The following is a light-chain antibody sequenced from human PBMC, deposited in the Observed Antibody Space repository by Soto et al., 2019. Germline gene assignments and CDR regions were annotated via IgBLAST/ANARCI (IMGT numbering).Light chain of an antibody. J-gene: IGLJ2*01. CDR1: SSDVGGYNY. CDR3: SSYAGSNNFDVV. CDR2: EVS. Sequence: QSVLTQPPSASGSPGQSVTISCTGTSSDVGGYNYVSWYQQHPGKAPKLMIYEVSKRPSGVPDRFSGSKSGNTASLTVSGLQADDEADYYCSSYAGSNNFDVVFGGGTKLTVL. V-gene: IGLV2-8*01.